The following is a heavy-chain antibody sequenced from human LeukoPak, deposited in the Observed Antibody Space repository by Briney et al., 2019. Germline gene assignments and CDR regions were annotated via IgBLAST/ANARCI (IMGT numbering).Heavy chain of an antibody. Sequence: GASVKVSCKASGYTFTSYGISWVRQAPGQGLEWMGWISAYNGNTNYAQKLQGRVTMTTDTSTSTAYMELRSLRSDDTAVYYCARVSFRYYYYYMDVWGKGTTVTISS. D-gene: IGHD3-3*02. CDR3: ARVSFRYYYYYMDV. CDR1: GYTFTSYG. V-gene: IGHV1-18*01. CDR2: ISAYNGNT. J-gene: IGHJ6*03.